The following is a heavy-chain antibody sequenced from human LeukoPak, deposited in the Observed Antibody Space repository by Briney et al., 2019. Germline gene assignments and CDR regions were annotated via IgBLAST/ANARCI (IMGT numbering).Heavy chain of an antibody. CDR2: ISSSGTTI. V-gene: IGHV3-48*04. D-gene: IGHD2-2*01. CDR3: ARKYCSTTSCLFDN. Sequence: GGSLRLSCAASGFTFSSYGMHWVRQAPGKGLQWVSDISSSGTTIYYADSVKGRFTIPRDNAKNSLYLQMNSLRAEDTAVYYCARKYCSTTSCLFDNWGQGTLVTVSS. CDR1: GFTFSSYG. J-gene: IGHJ4*02.